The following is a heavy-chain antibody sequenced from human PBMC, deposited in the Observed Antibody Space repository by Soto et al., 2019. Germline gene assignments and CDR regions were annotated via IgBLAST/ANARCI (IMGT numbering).Heavy chain of an antibody. CDR2: IYYTGST. CDR3: ARTEPFYDILTGYSDY. CDR1: GGSIRSGGYY. D-gene: IGHD3-9*01. V-gene: IGHV4-31*03. Sequence: SETLSLTCTVSGGSIRSGGYYWSWIRQHPGKGLEWIAYIYYTGSTYYNPSLKSRVTISVDTSKNQFSLKLSSVTAADTAVYYCARTEPFYDILTGYSDYWGQGTLVTVS. J-gene: IGHJ4*02.